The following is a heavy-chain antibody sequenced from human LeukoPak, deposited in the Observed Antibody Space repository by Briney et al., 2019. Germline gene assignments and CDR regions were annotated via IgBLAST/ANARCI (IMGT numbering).Heavy chain of an antibody. CDR3: ARLGSGSCYRACYYYYYMDV. V-gene: IGHV3-21*01. D-gene: IGHD2-15*01. CDR2: ISSSSSYI. Sequence: PGGSLRLSCAASGFTFSSYSMSWVRQAPGKGLEWVSSISSSSSYIYYADSVKGRFTISRDNAKNSLYLQMNSLRAEDTAVYYCARLGSGSCYRACYYYYYMDVWGKGTTVTVSS. CDR1: GFTFSSYS. J-gene: IGHJ6*03.